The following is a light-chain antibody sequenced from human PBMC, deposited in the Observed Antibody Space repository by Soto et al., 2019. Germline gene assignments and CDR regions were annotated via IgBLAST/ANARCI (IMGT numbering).Light chain of an antibody. CDR1: QSVSSY. CDR2: DAS. J-gene: IGKJ2*01. Sequence: EIVLTQSPATLSLSPGERATLSCRASQSVSSYLAWYQQKPGQAPRLLIYDASNRATGIPARFSGSGSGTDFTLTISILEPEDLAVYYCQQRSNWPLYTFGQGTKLEIK. CDR3: QQRSNWPLYT. V-gene: IGKV3-11*01.